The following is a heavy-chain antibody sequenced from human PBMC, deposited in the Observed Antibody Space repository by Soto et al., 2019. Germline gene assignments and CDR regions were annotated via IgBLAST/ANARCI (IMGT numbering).Heavy chain of an antibody. D-gene: IGHD3-10*01. V-gene: IGHV4-34*01. CDR3: ASRYGSGRYYFDT. CDR2: INDVGST. CDR1: GGSFSVYY. J-gene: IGHJ4*02. Sequence: QVQLQQWGAGLLKPSETLSLTCAAYGGSFSVYYCSWVRQSPGKGLEWIGEINDVGSTNYNPSLKSRVTMSADTYKHQFPLKLTSVTAAETAVYYCASRYGSGRYYFDTWGRGTLVTVSS.